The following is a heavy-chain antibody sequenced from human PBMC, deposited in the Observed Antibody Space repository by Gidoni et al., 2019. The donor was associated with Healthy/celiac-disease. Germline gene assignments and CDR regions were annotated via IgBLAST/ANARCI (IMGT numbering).Heavy chain of an antibody. J-gene: IGHJ4*02. Sequence: QVQLVESGGGVVQPGRSLRLSCAASGFTFSSYGMHWVRQAPGKGLEWVAVIWYDGSNKYYADSVKGRFTISRDNSKNTLYLQMNSLRAEDTAVYYCARDGGVVPAAMSFDYWGQGTLVTVSS. CDR3: ARDGGVVPAAMSFDY. CDR1: GFTFSSYG. V-gene: IGHV3-33*01. D-gene: IGHD2-2*01. CDR2: IWYDGSNK.